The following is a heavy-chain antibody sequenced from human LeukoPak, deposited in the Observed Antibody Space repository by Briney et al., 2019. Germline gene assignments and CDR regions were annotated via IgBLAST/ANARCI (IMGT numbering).Heavy chain of an antibody. D-gene: IGHD3-10*01. CDR1: GYTFTGYD. Sequence: GASVKVSCKASGYTFTGYDINWVRQAPGQGLEWMGWINPNSGGTNYAQKFQGRVTMTRDTSISTAYMELSRLRSDDTAVYYCARDHDTIVWGKGTTVTVSS. J-gene: IGHJ6*04. V-gene: IGHV1-2*02. CDR3: ARDHDTIV. CDR2: INPNSGGT.